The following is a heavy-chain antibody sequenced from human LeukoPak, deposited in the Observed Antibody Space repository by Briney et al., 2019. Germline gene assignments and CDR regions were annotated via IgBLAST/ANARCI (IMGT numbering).Heavy chain of an antibody. Sequence: SETLSLTCTVSGGSISGSSSYGGWIRQPPGKGLEWIGSIYYSGSTSYNPSLKSRVTISVDTSKNQFSLKLSSVTAADTAVYYCAREYSSSSGLYHWGQGTLVTVSS. CDR3: AREYSSSSGLYH. V-gene: IGHV4-39*02. D-gene: IGHD6-6*01. CDR1: GGSISGSSSY. J-gene: IGHJ4*02. CDR2: IYYSGST.